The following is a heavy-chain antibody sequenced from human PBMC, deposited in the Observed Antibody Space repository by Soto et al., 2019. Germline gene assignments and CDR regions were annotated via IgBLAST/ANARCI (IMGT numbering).Heavy chain of an antibody. V-gene: IGHV3-23*01. CDR1: GFTFSSYA. D-gene: IGHD6-19*01. CDR2: ISSSGGTT. Sequence: EVQLLESGGDLVQPGGSLRLSCAASGFTFSSYAMTWVRQAPGEGLEWVSGISSSGGTTNYADSVKGRFTISRDNSKNTLYLQLDSLRAEDTAMYYCAKALYPGLAVAGTYWGQGTLVTVSS. CDR3: AKALYPGLAVAGTY. J-gene: IGHJ4*02.